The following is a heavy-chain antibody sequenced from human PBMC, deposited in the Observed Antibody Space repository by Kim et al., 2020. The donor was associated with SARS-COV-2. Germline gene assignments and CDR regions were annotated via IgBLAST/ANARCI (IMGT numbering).Heavy chain of an antibody. CDR2: IYYSGST. D-gene: IGHD3-22*01. J-gene: IGHJ4*02. CDR3: ARAVYYYDSSGYPKYYFDY. Sequence: SETLSLTCTVSGGSISSYYWSWIRQPPGKGLEWIGYIYYSGSTNYNPSFKSRVTISVDTSKNQFPLKLSSVTAADTAAYYCARAVYYYDSSGYPKYYFDYWGQGTLGTVSS. V-gene: IGHV4-59*01. CDR1: GGSISSYY.